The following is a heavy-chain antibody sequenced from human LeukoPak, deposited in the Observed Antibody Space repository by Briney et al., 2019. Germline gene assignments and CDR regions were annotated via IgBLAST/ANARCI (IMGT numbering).Heavy chain of an antibody. CDR1: GFTFSSYA. CDR2: ISGSGGST. CDR3: AKDYRYSGSFIFDY. D-gene: IGHD1-26*01. V-gene: IGHV3-23*01. Sequence: GGSLRLSCAASGFTFSSYAMSWVRQAPGKGLEWVSAISGSGGSTYYADSVKGRFTISRDKSKNTLYLQMNSLRAEDTAVYYCAKDYRYSGSFIFDYWGQGTLVTVSS. J-gene: IGHJ4*02.